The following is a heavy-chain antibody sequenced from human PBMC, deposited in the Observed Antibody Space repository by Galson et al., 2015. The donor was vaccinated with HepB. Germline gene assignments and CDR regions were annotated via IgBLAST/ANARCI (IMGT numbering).Heavy chain of an antibody. J-gene: IGHJ4*02. D-gene: IGHD3-22*01. CDR3: ARRGLNYDTQYEADY. Sequence: QSGAEVKKPGESLRISCKGSGYSFTSYWISWVRQMPGKGLEWMGRIDPSDSYTNYSPSFQGHVTISADKSISTAYLQWSSLKASDTAMYYCARRGLNYDTQYEADYWGQGTLVTVSS. CDR1: GYSFTSYW. CDR2: IDPSDSYT. V-gene: IGHV5-10-1*01.